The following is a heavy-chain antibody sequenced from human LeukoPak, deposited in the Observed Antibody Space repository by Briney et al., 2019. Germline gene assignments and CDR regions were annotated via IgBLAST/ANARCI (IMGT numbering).Heavy chain of an antibody. CDR2: INHSGST. J-gene: IGHJ4*02. V-gene: IGHV4-34*01. Sequence: SETLSLTCAVYGGSFSGYYWSWIRQPPGKGLEWIGEINHSGSTNCNPSLKSRVTISVDTSKNQFSLKLSSVTAADTAVYYCARELPYVWGSYRSYYFDYWGQGTLVTVSS. CDR1: GGSFSGYY. CDR3: ARELPYVWGSYRSYYFDY. D-gene: IGHD3-16*02.